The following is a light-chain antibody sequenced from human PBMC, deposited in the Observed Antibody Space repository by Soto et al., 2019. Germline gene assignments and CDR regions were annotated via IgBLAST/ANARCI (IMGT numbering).Light chain of an antibody. J-gene: IGKJ2*01. CDR3: QQRAITPPYT. CDR2: GTS. V-gene: IGKV1-39*01. CDR1: QTIGRS. Sequence: DLQLTQSPSSLSASIGDRVTITCRASQTIGRSLNWYQHKPGTAPKLLIYGTSILHNGVPSRFXGSATETAFTLTISSLQPDDIGTYYCQQRAITPPYTFGQGTRLEI.